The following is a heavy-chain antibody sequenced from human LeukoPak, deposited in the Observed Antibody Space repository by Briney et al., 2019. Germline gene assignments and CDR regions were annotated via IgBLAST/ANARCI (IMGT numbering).Heavy chain of an antibody. D-gene: IGHD3-10*01. CDR3: AAARGGSGIFDY. CDR1: GYTFTDYY. Sequence: ASVKVSCKTSGYTFTDYYIHWVRQAPGQGPEWMGWINPNSGGTNYAQNLQGRVTMTRDTSISTAYMELSSLRSEDTAVYYCAAARGGSGIFDYWGQGTLVTVSS. V-gene: IGHV1-2*02. J-gene: IGHJ4*02. CDR2: INPNSGGT.